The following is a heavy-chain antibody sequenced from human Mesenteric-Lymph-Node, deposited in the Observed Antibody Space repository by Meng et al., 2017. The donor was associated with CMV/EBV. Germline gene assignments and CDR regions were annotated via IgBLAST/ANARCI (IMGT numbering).Heavy chain of an antibody. D-gene: IGHD6-6*01. V-gene: IGHV3-7*01. Sequence: GGSLRLSCAASGFTFSSYWMSWVRQAPGKGLEWVANIKQDGSEKYYVDSVKGRFTISTDNAKNSLYLQMNSLRAEDTAVYYCASEPTGEYSSSSGAGDYWGQGTLVTVSS. J-gene: IGHJ4*02. CDR1: GFTFSSYW. CDR3: ASEPTGEYSSSSGAGDY. CDR2: IKQDGSEK.